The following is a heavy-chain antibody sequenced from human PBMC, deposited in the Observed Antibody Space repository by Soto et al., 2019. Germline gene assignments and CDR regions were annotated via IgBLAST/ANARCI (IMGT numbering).Heavy chain of an antibody. J-gene: IGHJ6*02. D-gene: IGHD2-21*02. CDR3: ARQGAVTVMFYYHGMDV. Sequence: QVQLQQWGAGLLKPSETLSLTCDVDGGSFGGYFWSWIRQPPGKGLEWIGEINHGGITNYNPSLKSRITISVDTSKNQFSLKLSSVTAADAAVYYCARQGAVTVMFYYHGMDVWGQGTSVTVSS. V-gene: IGHV4-34*02. CDR1: GGSFGGYF. CDR2: INHGGIT.